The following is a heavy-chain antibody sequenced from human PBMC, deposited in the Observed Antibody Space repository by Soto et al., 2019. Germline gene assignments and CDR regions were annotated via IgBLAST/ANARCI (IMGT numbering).Heavy chain of an antibody. J-gene: IGHJ4*02. CDR2: IRKKGNSYTA. Sequence: GGSLRLSCAASGFTFSDHYIDWVRQAPGKGLEWLGRIRKKGNSYTAEYAASVKGRFTISRDDSKNSLYLQMSTLKREDTAVYYCARASGSYSHFDYWGQGTLVTVSS. D-gene: IGHD1-26*01. V-gene: IGHV3-72*01. CDR1: GFTFSDHY. CDR3: ARASGSYSHFDY.